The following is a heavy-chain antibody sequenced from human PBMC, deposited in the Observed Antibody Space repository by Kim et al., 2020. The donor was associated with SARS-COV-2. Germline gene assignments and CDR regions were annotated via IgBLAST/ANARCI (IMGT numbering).Heavy chain of an antibody. CDR1: GFTFGSYG. CDR2: ISYDGSKK. V-gene: IGHV3-30*04. CDR3: ARDGDDYIWGSYRDSNWFDP. Sequence: GGSLRLSCAASGFTFGSYGVHWIRQAPGKGLEWVAGISYDGSKKYYVDSVKGRFTISRDNSKKTLWMQMNSLRAEDTAVYYCARDGDDYIWGSYRDSNWFDPWGQGTLVTVSS. J-gene: IGHJ5*02. D-gene: IGHD3-16*02.